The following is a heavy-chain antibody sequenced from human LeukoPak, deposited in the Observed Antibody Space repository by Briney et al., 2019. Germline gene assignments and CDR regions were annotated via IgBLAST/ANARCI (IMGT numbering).Heavy chain of an antibody. V-gene: IGHV3-49*04. CDR3: TRRYCDRSSCFEY. CDR2: IRTKAYGGTT. CDR1: GVTFRDYA. Sequence: GGSLRLSCTASGVTFRDYAISWVRQATGKGLEWVGLIRTKAYGGTTRYAASVRGRFIVSRDDSKRIAYLQMNSLKTEDTAVYHCTRRYCDRSSCFEYWGQGTLVTVSS. D-gene: IGHD2/OR15-2a*01. J-gene: IGHJ4*02.